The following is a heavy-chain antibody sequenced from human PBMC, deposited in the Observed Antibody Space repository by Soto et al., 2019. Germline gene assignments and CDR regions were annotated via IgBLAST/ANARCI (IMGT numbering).Heavy chain of an antibody. V-gene: IGHV3-74*01. Sequence: GESLTLSCTASGFTFSTYCMHWVRQPPGKGLVWVSRINADGTTTGYADPVKGRFTISRDDAKNTLFLQMSSLRAADTAVYYCARELVAAAGPNYWGQGTLVTVSS. CDR3: ARELVAAAGPNY. J-gene: IGHJ4*02. CDR2: INADGTTT. CDR1: GFTFSTYC. D-gene: IGHD6-13*01.